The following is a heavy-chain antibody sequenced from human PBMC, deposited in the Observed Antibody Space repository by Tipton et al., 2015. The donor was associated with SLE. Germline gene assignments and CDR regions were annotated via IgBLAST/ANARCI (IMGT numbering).Heavy chain of an antibody. CDR1: GGPISSGGYS. V-gene: IGHV4-30-2*01. CDR2: IFHSGVT. D-gene: IGHD6-19*01. Sequence: TLSLTCAVSGGPISSGGYSWSWIRQPPGKGLEWIGYIFHSGVTYYNPSLKSRVTMSVDRSKNQFSLRLTSVTAADTAVYYCATELFRGYTSGWGPDYWGQGTLVTVSS. J-gene: IGHJ4*02. CDR3: ATELFRGYTSGWGPDY.